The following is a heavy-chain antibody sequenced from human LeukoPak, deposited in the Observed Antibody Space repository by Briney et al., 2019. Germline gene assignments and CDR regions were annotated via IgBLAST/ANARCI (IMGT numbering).Heavy chain of an antibody. Sequence: SVKVSCKASGFTLINSAVQWVRQARGQRLEWVGWIIVGSGQARYAQKFQERVTITRDMSTSTAFLELSSLRSEDSAVYYCAAGDTLVRGVIIPFAPWGQGTLVTVSS. CDR3: AAGDTLVRGVIIPFAP. D-gene: IGHD3-10*01. CDR1: GFTLINSA. V-gene: IGHV1-58*01. J-gene: IGHJ5*02. CDR2: IIVGSGQA.